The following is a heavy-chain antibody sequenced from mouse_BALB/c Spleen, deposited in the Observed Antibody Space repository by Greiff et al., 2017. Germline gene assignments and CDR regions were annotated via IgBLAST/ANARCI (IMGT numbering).Heavy chain of an antibody. J-gene: IGHJ2*01. V-gene: IGHV2-9*02. CDR2: IWAGGST. D-gene: IGHD1-1*01. Sequence: QVQLKESGPGLVAPSQSLSITCTVSGFSLTSYGVHWVRQPPGKGLEWLGVIWAGGSTNYNSALMSRLSISKDNSKSQVFLKMNSLQTDDTAMYYCARVGSSYKRYFDYWGQGTTLTVSS. CDR1: GFSLTSYG. CDR3: ARVGSSYKRYFDY.